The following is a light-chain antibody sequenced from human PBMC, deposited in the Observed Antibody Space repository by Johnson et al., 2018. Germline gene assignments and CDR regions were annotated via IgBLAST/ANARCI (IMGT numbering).Light chain of an antibody. CDR2: ENN. J-gene: IGLJ1*01. CDR3: GTWDSSLRAGNV. Sequence: QSVLTQPPSVSAAPGQKVTISCSGSSSNIGNNYVSWYQQLPGTAPKLLIYENNKRPSGIPDRFSGSKSGTSATLAITGLQTGDEADNYCGTWDSSLRAGNVFGTGNKVTVL. CDR1: SSNIGNNY. V-gene: IGLV1-51*02.